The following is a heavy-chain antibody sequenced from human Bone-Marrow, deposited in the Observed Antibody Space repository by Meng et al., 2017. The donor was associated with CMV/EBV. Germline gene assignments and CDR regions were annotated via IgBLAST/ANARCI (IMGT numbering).Heavy chain of an antibody. V-gene: IGHV3-23*01. CDR3: AKGQTSTWNAYFDP. D-gene: IGHD6-13*01. Sequence: GESLKISCAASGFTFSSYAMAWVRQAPGKGLEWVSGISGGGGSSFHADSVKGRFTISRDNSKNTLFLQMSSLRAEDTALYYCAKGQTSTWNAYFDPWGQGTLVTVSS. CDR1: GFTFSSYA. CDR2: ISGGGGSS. J-gene: IGHJ4*02.